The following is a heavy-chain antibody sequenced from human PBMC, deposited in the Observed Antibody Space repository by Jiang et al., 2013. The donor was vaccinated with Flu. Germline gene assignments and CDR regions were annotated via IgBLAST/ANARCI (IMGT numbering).Heavy chain of an antibody. CDR2: IYYSGST. CDR1: GGSISSGGYY. V-gene: IGHV4-31*03. J-gene: IGHJ4*02. D-gene: IGHD2-15*01. Sequence: SLTCTVSGGSISSGGYYWSWIRQHPGKGLEWIGYIYYSGSTYYNPSLKSRVTISVDTSKNQFSLKLSSVTAADTAVYYCARVGYCSGGSCYYFDYWGQGTLVTVSS. CDR3: ARVGYCSGGSCYYFDY.